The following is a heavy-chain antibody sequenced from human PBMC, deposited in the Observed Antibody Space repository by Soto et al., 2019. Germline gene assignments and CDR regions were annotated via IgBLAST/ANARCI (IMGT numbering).Heavy chain of an antibody. D-gene: IGHD2-15*01. V-gene: IGHV4-31*03. Sequence: PSETLSLTCTVFGGSISSGGYYWSWIRQHPGKGLEWIGYIYYSGSTYYNPSLKSRVTISVDTSKNQFSLKLSSVTAADTAVYYCARDVGYCSGGSCYPGWFDPWGQGTLVTVSS. CDR3: ARDVGYCSGGSCYPGWFDP. CDR1: GGSISSGGYY. CDR2: IYYSGST. J-gene: IGHJ5*02.